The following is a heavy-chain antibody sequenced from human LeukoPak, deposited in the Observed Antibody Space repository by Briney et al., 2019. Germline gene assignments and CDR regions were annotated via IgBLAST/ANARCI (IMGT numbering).Heavy chain of an antibody. V-gene: IGHV1-69*04. J-gene: IGHJ4*02. CDR1: GGTFSSSA. CDR2: IIPILGIA. Sequence: ASVKVSCKASGGTFSSSAISWVRQAPGQGLEWMGRIIPILGIANYAQKFQGRVTITADKSTSTAYMELSSLRSEDTAVYYCARDYDGDYSFDYWGQGTLVTVSS. D-gene: IGHD4-17*01. CDR3: ARDYDGDYSFDY.